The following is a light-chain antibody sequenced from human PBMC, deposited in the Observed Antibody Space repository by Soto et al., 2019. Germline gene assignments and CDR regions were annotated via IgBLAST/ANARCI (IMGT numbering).Light chain of an antibody. V-gene: IGLV2-23*02. CDR3: CSYEGSYTFEG. Sequence: SALTQPASVSGSPGQSITTSCTGTSSDVGSYNLVSWYQQHPGKAPKLIISEVSKRPSGVSNRFSGSKSGNTASLTISGLQAEDEAAYYCCSYEGSYTFEGFGTGTKVTVL. J-gene: IGLJ1*01. CDR2: EVS. CDR1: SSDVGSYNL.